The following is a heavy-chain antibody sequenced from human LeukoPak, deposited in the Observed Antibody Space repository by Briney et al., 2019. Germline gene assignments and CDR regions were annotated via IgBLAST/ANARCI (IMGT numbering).Heavy chain of an antibody. CDR1: GGTFSSYA. D-gene: IGHD1-26*01. Sequence: GASVKVSCKASGGTFSSYAISWVRQAPGQGLEWMGGIIPIFGTANYAQKFQGRVTITADESTSTAYMELSSLRSEDTAVYYCARLRSGSYLRPDAFDIWGQGTMVTVSS. J-gene: IGHJ3*02. CDR3: ARLRSGSYLRPDAFDI. V-gene: IGHV1-69*13. CDR2: IIPIFGTA.